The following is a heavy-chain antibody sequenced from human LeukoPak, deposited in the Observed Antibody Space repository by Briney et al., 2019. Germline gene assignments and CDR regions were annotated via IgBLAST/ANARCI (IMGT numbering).Heavy chain of an antibody. J-gene: IGHJ4*02. CDR3: AQDGSRSSSWYLADY. CDR1: GFIFNNYA. D-gene: IGHD6-13*01. V-gene: IGHV3-23*01. Sequence: GGSLRLSCAASGFIFNNYAMSWVRQAPGKGLEWVSGISGSGGSTYYADSVKGRFTISRDNSKNTLFLQMNSLRAEDTAVYYCAQDGSRSSSWYLADYWGQGTLVTVSS. CDR2: ISGSGGST.